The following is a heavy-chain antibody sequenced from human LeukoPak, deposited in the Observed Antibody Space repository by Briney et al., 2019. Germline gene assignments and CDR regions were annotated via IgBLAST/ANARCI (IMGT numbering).Heavy chain of an antibody. CDR2: IYYSGST. CDR1: GGSISSYY. Sequence: SETLSLTCTVSGGSISSYYRSWIRQPPGKGLEWIGYIYYSGSTNYNPSLKSRVTISVDTSKNQFSLKLSSVTAADTAVYYCARVGYYYDSSGYYFDYWGQGTLVTVSS. D-gene: IGHD3-22*01. CDR3: ARVGYYYDSSGYYFDY. J-gene: IGHJ4*02. V-gene: IGHV4-59*01.